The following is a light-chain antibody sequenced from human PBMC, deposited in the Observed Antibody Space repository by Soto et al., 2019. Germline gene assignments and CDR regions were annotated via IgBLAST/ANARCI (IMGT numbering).Light chain of an antibody. V-gene: IGLV8-61*01. J-gene: IGLJ3*02. CDR2: STD. Sequence: QTVVTQEPSFSVSPGGTVTLTCGLRPGSVSTTYYPTWYQQTPGQAPCTLIYSTDSRSSGVPDRFSGSILGNKAALTITGAQADDESDYYCVLYMGSGIWVFGGGTKLTVL. CDR1: PGSVSTTYY. CDR3: VLYMGSGIWV.